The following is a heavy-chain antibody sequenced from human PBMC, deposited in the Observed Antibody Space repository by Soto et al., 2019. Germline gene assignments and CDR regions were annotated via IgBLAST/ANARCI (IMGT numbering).Heavy chain of an antibody. V-gene: IGHV3-30*18. D-gene: IGHD4-17*01. J-gene: IGHJ4*02. Sequence: GGSLRLSCAASGFTFSSYGMHWVRQAPGKGLEWVAVISYDGSNKYYADSVKGRFTISRDNSKNTLYLQMNSLRAEDTAVYYCAKETSPTVTSLGYWGQGTLVTVSS. CDR3: AKETSPTVTSLGY. CDR1: GFTFSSYG. CDR2: ISYDGSNK.